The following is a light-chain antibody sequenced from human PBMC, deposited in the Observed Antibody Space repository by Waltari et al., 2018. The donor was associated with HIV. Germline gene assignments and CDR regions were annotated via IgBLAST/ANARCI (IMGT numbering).Light chain of an antibody. CDR1: QAINNY. V-gene: IGKV1-39*01. CDR3: QQSYKSPQT. CDR2: GAS. Sequence: DFHMTQSPSSLSASVGDTVTITCRASQAINNYLNWYQQSPGKAPKLLIVGASNLQSGVPLRFSGGGYGTDFTLTISGLEPEDFATYFCQQSYKSPQTFGQGTRVEMK. J-gene: IGKJ5*01.